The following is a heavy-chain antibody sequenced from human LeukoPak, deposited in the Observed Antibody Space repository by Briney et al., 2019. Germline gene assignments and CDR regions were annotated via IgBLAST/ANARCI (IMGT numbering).Heavy chain of an antibody. D-gene: IGHD3-3*01. V-gene: IGHV4-30-2*01. CDR2: IYHSGST. J-gene: IGHJ3*02. CDR1: GGSISSGGYY. CDR3: ARGGDFWSGYSGDAFDI. Sequence: SETLSLTCTVSGGSISSGGYYWSWIRQPPGKGLEWIGYIYHSGSTYYNPSLKSRVTISVDRSKNQFSLKLSSVTAADTAVYYCARGGDFWSGYSGDAFDIWGQGTMVTVSS.